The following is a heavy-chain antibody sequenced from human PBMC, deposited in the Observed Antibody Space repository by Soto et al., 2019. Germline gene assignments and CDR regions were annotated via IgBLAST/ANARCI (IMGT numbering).Heavy chain of an antibody. D-gene: IGHD3-3*02. J-gene: IGHJ6*02. CDR1: GFTFSRNT. CDR3: VKDEGIEAMDV. CDR2: ITSSGIYV. V-gene: IGHV3-21*01. Sequence: GGSLRLSCVTSGFTFSRNTINWVRQAPWKGLEWVASITSSGIYVYYADSVKGRFSASRDNAKNSLSLQMDSLRPDDTAIYFCVKDEGIEAMDVWGQGTTVTVCS.